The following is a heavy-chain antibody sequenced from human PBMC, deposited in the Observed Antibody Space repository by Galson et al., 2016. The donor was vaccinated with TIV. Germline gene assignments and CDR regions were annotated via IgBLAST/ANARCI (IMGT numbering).Heavy chain of an antibody. V-gene: IGHV3-30*03. CDR2: ILYDGSNK. CDR3: ARDRYYDASGYYYYYYGMDV. Sequence: SLRLSCAASGFSFSSYGMHWVRQAPGKGLEWVAVILYDGSNKYYADSVKGRFTISRDNSKNTVSLLMNSLRPGDTAVYFCARDRYYDASGYYYYYYGMDVWGQGTTVIVSS. D-gene: IGHD3-16*01. CDR1: GFSFSSYG. J-gene: IGHJ6*02.